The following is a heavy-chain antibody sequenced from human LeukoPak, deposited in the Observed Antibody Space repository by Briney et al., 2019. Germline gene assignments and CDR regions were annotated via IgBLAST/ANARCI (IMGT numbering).Heavy chain of an antibody. J-gene: IGHJ4*02. V-gene: IGHV3-30*02. Sequence: PGGSLRLSCAASGFTFRTYGMHWVRQAPGKGLEWVTFIQYDATNKYYADSVKGRFTISRDNSKSTLYLQMNNLRAEDTAVYYCARVSHAPYGYPDYWGQGTLVTVSS. CDR3: ARVSHAPYGYPDY. D-gene: IGHD5-24*01. CDR1: GFTFRTYG. CDR2: IQYDATNK.